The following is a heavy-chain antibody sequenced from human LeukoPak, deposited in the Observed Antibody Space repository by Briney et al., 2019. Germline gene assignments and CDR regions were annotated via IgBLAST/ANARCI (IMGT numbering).Heavy chain of an antibody. CDR3: ARDDHFDYDFWSGYFSSGFEEKYYFDY. V-gene: IGHV3-21*01. CDR2: ISSSSSYI. J-gene: IGHJ4*02. Sequence: GGSLRLSCAASGFTFSSYSMNWVRRAPGKGLEWVSSISSSSSYIYYADSVKGRFTISRDNAKNSLYLQMNSLRAEDTAVYYCARDDHFDYDFWSGYFSSGFEEKYYFDYWGQGTLVTVSS. D-gene: IGHD3-3*01. CDR1: GFTFSSYS.